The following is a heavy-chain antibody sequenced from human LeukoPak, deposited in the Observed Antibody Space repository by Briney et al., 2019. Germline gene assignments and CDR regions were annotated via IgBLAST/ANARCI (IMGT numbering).Heavy chain of an antibody. D-gene: IGHD4-23*01. J-gene: IGHJ4*02. Sequence: GGSLRLSCAASGFTFSSYSLSWVRQAPGKGLEWVSFISTSGTNIECADPVKGRFTISRDNAKNSIYLQMNSLRAEDTAIYYCASGDYGGNSLDHWGQGTLVTVSS. CDR2: ISTSGTNI. CDR3: ASGDYGGNSLDH. CDR1: GFTFSSYS. V-gene: IGHV3-21*01.